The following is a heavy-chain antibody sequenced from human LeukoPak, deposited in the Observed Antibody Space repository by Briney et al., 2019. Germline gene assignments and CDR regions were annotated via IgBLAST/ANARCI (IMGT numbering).Heavy chain of an antibody. CDR3: ARVSRVDIVVVPAADPRGAFDI. CDR2: IRYDGSNK. V-gene: IGHV3-30*02. J-gene: IGHJ3*02. CDR1: GFTFSSYG. D-gene: IGHD2-2*01. Sequence: GGSLRLSCAASGFTFSSYGMHWVRQAPGKGLEWVAFIRYDGSNKYYADSVKGRFTISRDNAKNSLYLQMNSLRAEDTAVYYCARVSRVDIVVVPAADPRGAFDIWGQGTMVTVSS.